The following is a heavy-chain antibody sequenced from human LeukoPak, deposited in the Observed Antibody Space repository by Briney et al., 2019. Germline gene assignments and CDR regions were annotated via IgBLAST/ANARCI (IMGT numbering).Heavy chain of an antibody. CDR2: ISYDGSNK. V-gene: IGHV3-30-3*01. D-gene: IGHD6-19*01. Sequence: GRSLRLSCAASGFTFSSYAMHWVRQAPGKGLEWVAVISYDGSNKYYADSVKGRFTISRDNSKNTLYLQMNSLRAEDTAVYYCARVRHSSGWDPDAFDIWGQGTMVTASS. CDR3: ARVRHSSGWDPDAFDI. J-gene: IGHJ3*02. CDR1: GFTFSSYA.